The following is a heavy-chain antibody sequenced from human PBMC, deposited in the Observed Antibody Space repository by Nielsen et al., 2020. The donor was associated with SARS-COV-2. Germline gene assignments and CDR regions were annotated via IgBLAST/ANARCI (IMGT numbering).Heavy chain of an antibody. J-gene: IGHJ4*02. CDR3: ARDLDY. Sequence: GESLNISCASSGFSFSDSGMHWVRQASGKGLEWVGRIRSKTHSYETVYAASVRDRFTISRDDSKNTLYLQMNSLRAEDTAVYYCARDLDYWGQGTLVTVSS. CDR1: GFSFSDSG. CDR2: IRSKTHSYET. V-gene: IGHV3-73*01.